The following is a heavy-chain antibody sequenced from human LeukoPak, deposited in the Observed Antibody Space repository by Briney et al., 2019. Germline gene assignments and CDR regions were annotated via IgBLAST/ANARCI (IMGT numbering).Heavy chain of an antibody. CDR1: GGSISSGGYY. CDR3: ARGFSSGWFNL. V-gene: IGHV4-61*08. D-gene: IGHD6-19*01. Sequence: SETLSLTCTVSGGSISSGGYYWSWIRQPPGKGLEWIGYIHNSGGTNYNPSLKSRVTISVDTSKNQFSLQLSSVTAADTAVYYCARGFSSGWFNLWGQGTLVTVSS. J-gene: IGHJ4*02. CDR2: IHNSGGT.